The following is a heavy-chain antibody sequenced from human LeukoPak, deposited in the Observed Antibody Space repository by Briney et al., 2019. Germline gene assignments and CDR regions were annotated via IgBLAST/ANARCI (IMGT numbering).Heavy chain of an antibody. V-gene: IGHV4-39*01. CDR1: GGSISSYY. J-gene: IGHJ6*02. Sequence: SETLSLTCTVSGGSISSYYWNWIRQPPGKGLEWIGSIYYSGSTYYNPSLKSRVTISVDTSKNQFSLKLSSVTAADTAVYYCARGRRNYDFWSGYYNVGGPYGMDVWGQGTTVTVSS. CDR3: ARGRRNYDFWSGYYNVGGPYGMDV. CDR2: IYYSGST. D-gene: IGHD3-3*01.